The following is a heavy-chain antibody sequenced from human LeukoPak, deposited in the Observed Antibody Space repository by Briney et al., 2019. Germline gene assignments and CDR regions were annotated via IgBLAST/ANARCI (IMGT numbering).Heavy chain of an antibody. Sequence: SETLSLTCTVSGGSISSSSYYWGWIRQPPGKGLEWIGSIYYSGSTFYNPSLKSRVTISVDTSKNQFSLKLSSVTAADTAVYYCARSYCSSTSCYFPSSWFDPWGQGTLVTVSS. V-gene: IGHV4-39*01. D-gene: IGHD2-2*01. CDR3: ARSYCSSTSCYFPSSWFDP. CDR1: GGSISSSSYY. J-gene: IGHJ5*02. CDR2: IYYSGST.